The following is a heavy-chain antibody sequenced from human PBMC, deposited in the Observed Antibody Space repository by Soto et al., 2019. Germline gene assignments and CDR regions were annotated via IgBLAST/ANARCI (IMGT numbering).Heavy chain of an antibody. Sequence: QAQLVQSGAEVKKPGASVKVSCQASGYTFTDQYLHWVRKAPGEGLEWMGWINPTTGATRYAQKFQGRVNMTRDTSMSTAYLEVRSLRPDDTAVYYCAKGDRSWVSWFDPWGQGTLVTVSS. CDR3: AKGDRSWVSWFDP. J-gene: IGHJ5*02. CDR1: GYTFTDQY. V-gene: IGHV1-2*02. CDR2: INPTTGAT. D-gene: IGHD3-16*01.